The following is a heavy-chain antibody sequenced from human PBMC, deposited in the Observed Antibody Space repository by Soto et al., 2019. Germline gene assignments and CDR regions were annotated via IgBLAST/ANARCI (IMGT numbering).Heavy chain of an antibody. J-gene: IGHJ2*01. Sequence: QVQLQESGPGLVKPSETLSLTCTVSGDYVTSHYWSWIRQPPGKGLEWIGYVYHSEKTDSSPSLKSRVTRSMDTTKNQISLSLTSVTGAETAEYYSVRPRGVAPAVWYFDPWGRGTLVTVSP. V-gene: IGHV4-59*08. CDR3: VRPRGVAPAVWYFDP. D-gene: IGHD3-10*01. CDR1: GDYVTSHY. CDR2: VYHSEKT.